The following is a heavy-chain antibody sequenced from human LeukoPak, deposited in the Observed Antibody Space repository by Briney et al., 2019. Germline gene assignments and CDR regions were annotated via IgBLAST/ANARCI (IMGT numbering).Heavy chain of an antibody. V-gene: IGHV3-7*01. Sequence: GGSLRLSCAASGFTFSSKWMIWVRQAPGKGLEWVAHIKEDGSEKYYVDSVKGRFTISRDNAKNSLYLQMNSLRAEDTAVYYWARDLGYCSGKKCYTSLDYGGQGTQVTVS. J-gene: IGHJ4*02. D-gene: IGHD2-2*02. CDR3: ARDLGYCSGKKCYTSLDY. CDR2: IKEDGSEK. CDR1: GFTFSSKW.